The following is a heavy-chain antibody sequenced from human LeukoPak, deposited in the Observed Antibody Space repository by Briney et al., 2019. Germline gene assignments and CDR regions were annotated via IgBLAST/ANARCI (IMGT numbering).Heavy chain of an antibody. J-gene: IGHJ4*02. Sequence: ASVKVSCKASGYTFSDYYIHWVRQAPGQGLEWMGWINPNSGGTNFAQKFQGRVTLTRDTSISTAYMEVNSLRSDDTAVYYCARVATVGGATFQYANWGQGTLVTVPS. D-gene: IGHD1-26*01. CDR1: GYTFSDYY. CDR2: INPNSGGT. CDR3: ARVATVGGATFQYAN. V-gene: IGHV1-2*02.